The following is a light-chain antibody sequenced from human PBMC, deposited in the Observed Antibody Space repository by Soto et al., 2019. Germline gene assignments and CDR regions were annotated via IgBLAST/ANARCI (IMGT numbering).Light chain of an antibody. V-gene: IGKV3-20*01. J-gene: IGKJ1*01. Sequence: EIVLTQSPGTLSLSPGERATLSCRASQSVSSSYLAWYQQKPGQAPRLLIYGASSRATGIPDRFSGSGSGTCLPLTISRLEPEDFAVYYCQQYGSSPPVTFGQGTNVEIK. CDR2: GAS. CDR1: QSVSSSY. CDR3: QQYGSSPPVT.